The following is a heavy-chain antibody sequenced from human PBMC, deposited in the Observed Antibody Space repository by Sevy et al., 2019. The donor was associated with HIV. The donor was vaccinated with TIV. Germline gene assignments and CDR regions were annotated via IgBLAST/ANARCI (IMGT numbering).Heavy chain of an antibody. D-gene: IGHD1-7*01. CDR2: LSYDAADT. CDR3: ASAGVPSNYQEQPRFYFDF. J-gene: IGHJ4*02. Sequence: GGSLRLSCAASGFALNSFAMHWVRQTPDKGLEWLAVLSYDAADTYYADSVKGRCSISRDNSKNTLYLQMSSLRLEDTAVYYCASAGVPSNYQEQPRFYFDFWGQGTLVTVSS. V-gene: IGHV3-30*07. CDR1: GFALNSFA.